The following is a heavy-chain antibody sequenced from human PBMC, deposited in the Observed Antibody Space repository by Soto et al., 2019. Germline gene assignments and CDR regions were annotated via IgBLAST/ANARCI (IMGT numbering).Heavy chain of an antibody. V-gene: IGHV3-66*01. J-gene: IGHJ1*01. Sequence: GGSLRLSCAASGVTVSNNYMSWVRQAPGKGLEWVSVIYSGGSTYYADSVKGRFTISRDHSKNTLYLQMNSLRAEDTAVYYCARDRVESGYPEYFQHWGQGTLVTVSS. CDR3: ARDRVESGYPEYFQH. D-gene: IGHD3-22*01. CDR1: GVTVSNNY. CDR2: IYSGGST.